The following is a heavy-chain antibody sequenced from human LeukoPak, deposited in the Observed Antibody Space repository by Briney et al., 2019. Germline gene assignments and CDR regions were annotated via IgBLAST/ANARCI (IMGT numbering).Heavy chain of an antibody. CDR1: GFTFSSYW. CDR2: IKQDGSEK. V-gene: IGHV3-7*01. J-gene: IGHJ4*02. D-gene: IGHD2-15*01. CDR3: ARETLGYCSGGSCYAFDY. Sequence: GGSLRLSCAASGFTFSSYWMSWVRQAPGKGLEWVANIKQDGSEKYYVDSVKGRFTISRDNAKNSLYLQTNSLRAEDTAVYYCARETLGYCSGGSCYAFDYWGQGTLVTVSS.